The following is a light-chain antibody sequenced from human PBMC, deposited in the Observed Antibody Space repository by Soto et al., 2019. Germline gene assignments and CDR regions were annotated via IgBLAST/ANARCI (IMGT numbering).Light chain of an antibody. CDR2: AAS. J-gene: IGKJ5*01. CDR3: QQLNSYPSIT. CDR1: QSISSY. Sequence: DIQMTQSQSSLSASVGDRVTITCRASQSISSYLNWYQQKPGKAPKLLIYAASSLQSGVPSRFSGSGSGTDFTLTISSLQPEDFATYYCQQLNSYPSITFGQGTRLEI. V-gene: IGKV1-39*01.